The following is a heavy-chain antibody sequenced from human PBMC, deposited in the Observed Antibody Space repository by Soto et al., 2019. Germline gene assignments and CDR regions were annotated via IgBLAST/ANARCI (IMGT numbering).Heavy chain of an antibody. J-gene: IGHJ4*02. D-gene: IGHD5-18*01. CDR3: ARGQLWLLY. V-gene: IGHV4-59*01. Sequence: NPSETLSLTCTVSGGSISSYYWSWIRQPPGKGLEWIGYIYYSGSTNYNPSLKSRVTISVDTSKNQFSLKLSSVTAADTAVYYCARGQLWLLYWGQGTLVTVSS. CDR2: IYYSGST. CDR1: GGSISSYY.